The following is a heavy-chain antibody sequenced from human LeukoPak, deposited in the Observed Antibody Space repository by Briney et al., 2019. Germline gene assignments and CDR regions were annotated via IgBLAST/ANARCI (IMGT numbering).Heavy chain of an antibody. D-gene: IGHD3-10*01. J-gene: IGHJ6*02. CDR2: IYYSGST. CDR3: ARQGKNLQTYYYGSGSYPRSDYYYYGMDV. Sequence: SETLSLTCTVSGGSISSSSYYWGWIRQPPGKGLEWIGSIYYSGSTYYNPSLKSRVTISVDTCKNQFSLKLSSVTAADTAVYYCARQGKNLQTYYYGSGSYPRSDYYYYGMDVWGQGTTVTVSS. CDR1: GGSISSSSYY. V-gene: IGHV4-39*01.